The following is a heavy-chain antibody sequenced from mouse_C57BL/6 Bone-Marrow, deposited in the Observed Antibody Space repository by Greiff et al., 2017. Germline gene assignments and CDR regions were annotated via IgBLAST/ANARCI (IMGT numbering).Heavy chain of an antibody. D-gene: IGHD2-4*01. V-gene: IGHV1-26*01. J-gene: IGHJ4*01. CDR1: GYTFTDYY. CDR2: INPNNGGT. Sequence: EVQLQQSGPELVKPGASVKISCKASGYTFTDYYMNWVKQSHGKSLEWIGDINPNNGGTSYNQKFKGKATLTVDKSSSTAYMELLSLTSEYSAVYYCARMGYYDYDGYFFSFFYYAMDYWGQGTSVTVSS. CDR3: ARMGYYDYDGYFFSFFYYAMDY.